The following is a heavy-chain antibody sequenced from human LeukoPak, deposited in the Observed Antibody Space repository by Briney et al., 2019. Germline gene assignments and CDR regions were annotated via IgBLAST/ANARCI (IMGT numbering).Heavy chain of an antibody. CDR3: ARESQGYDILTGYRHNWFDP. Sequence: SETLSLTCTVSGGSISSYYWSWIRQPAGKGLEWIGRIYTSGSTNYNPSLKSRVTMSVDTSKNQFSLKLSSVTAADTAVYYCARESQGYDILTGYRHNWFDPWGQGTLVTVSS. V-gene: IGHV4-4*07. D-gene: IGHD3-9*01. J-gene: IGHJ5*02. CDR1: GGSISSYY. CDR2: IYTSGST.